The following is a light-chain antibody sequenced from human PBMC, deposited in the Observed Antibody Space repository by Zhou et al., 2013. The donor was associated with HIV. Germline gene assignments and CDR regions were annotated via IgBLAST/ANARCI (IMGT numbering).Light chain of an antibody. CDR2: AAS. J-gene: IGKJ2*02. CDR3: QQSYSTLSCT. CDR1: QSISSY. Sequence: DIQMTQSPSSLSASVGDRVTITCRASQSISSYLNWYQQKPGKAPKLLMYAASSLESGVPSRFSGSGSGTDFTLTISSLQPEDFATYYCQQSYSTLSCTFGQGTKLEIK. V-gene: IGKV1-39*01.